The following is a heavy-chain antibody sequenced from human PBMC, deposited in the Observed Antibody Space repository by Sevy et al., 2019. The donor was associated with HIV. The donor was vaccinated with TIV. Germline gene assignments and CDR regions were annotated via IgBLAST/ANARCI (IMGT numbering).Heavy chain of an antibody. V-gene: IGHV4-39*01. CDR3: TRHTDSTFFDY. Sequence: SETLSLTCTVSGGSISSRTYYWGWICQPPGKGLEWIGSIYYSGSTYYNPSLKSRVTISVDTSKNQFSLKLSSVTAADTAVYYCTRHTDSTFFDYWGQGTLVTVSS. CDR1: GGSISSRTYY. J-gene: IGHJ4*02. CDR2: IYYSGST. D-gene: IGHD2-15*01.